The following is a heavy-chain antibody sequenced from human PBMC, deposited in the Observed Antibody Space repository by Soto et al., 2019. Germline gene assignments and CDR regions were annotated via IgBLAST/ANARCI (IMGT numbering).Heavy chain of an antibody. V-gene: IGHV1-2*02. CDR2: INPNSGGT. Sequence: ASVKVSCKASGYTFTGYYMHWVRQAPGQGLEWMGWINPNSGGTNYAQKFQGRVTMTRDTSISTAYMELSRLRSDDTAVYYCASGEYAPKYYYSGMDVWGQGTTVTVSS. CDR3: ASGEYAPKYYYSGMDV. CDR1: GYTFTGYY. D-gene: IGHD2-8*01. J-gene: IGHJ6*02.